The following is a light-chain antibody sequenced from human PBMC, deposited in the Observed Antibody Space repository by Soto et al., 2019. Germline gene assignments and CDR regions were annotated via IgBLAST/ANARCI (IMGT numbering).Light chain of an antibody. CDR3: QQYNTYQT. V-gene: IGKV1-5*01. Sequence: DIQMTQSPSTLSATVGDSVTITCRASRNVNDCLAWYQQKPGRAPKLLIYHASTLETGVPTRFRGSASGTEFTLTISSLQPDDFATYYCQQYNTYQTFGQGTKLEIK. CDR1: RNVNDC. CDR2: HAS. J-gene: IGKJ2*01.